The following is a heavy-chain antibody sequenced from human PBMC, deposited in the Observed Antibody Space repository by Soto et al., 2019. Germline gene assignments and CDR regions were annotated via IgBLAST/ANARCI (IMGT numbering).Heavy chain of an antibody. D-gene: IGHD1-26*01. CDR1: GFTFSSYS. J-gene: IGHJ4*02. Sequence: GGSLRLSCAASGFTFSSYSMNWVRQAPGKGLEWVSSISSSSSYIYYADSVKGRFTISRDNAKNSLYLQMNSLRAEDTAVYYCARGIVGATGIDYWGQGTLVTVSS. CDR3: ARGIVGATGIDY. V-gene: IGHV3-21*01. CDR2: ISSSSSYI.